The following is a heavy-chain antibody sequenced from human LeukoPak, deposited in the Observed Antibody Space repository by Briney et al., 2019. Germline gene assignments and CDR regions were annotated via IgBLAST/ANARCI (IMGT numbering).Heavy chain of an antibody. J-gene: IGHJ4*02. Sequence: GGSLRLSCVASGFTFNDYAMHWVRQAAGKGMKWVSGISWNGGNIVYADSMKGRLTISRSNAKNSLYLQVTSLRPEEPALSYCAKDSADYGEYGESSCFDYWGQGTLVTVSS. CDR3: AKDSADYGEYGESSCFDY. D-gene: IGHD4-17*01. V-gene: IGHV3-9*01. CDR2: ISWNGGNI. CDR1: GFTFNDYA.